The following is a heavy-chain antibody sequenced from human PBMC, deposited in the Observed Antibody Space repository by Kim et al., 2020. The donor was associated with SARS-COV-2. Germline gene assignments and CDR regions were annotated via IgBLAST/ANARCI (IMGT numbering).Heavy chain of an antibody. D-gene: IGHD6-13*01. CDR2: DK. Sequence: DKRYSPSLKSRLTITKDTSKNQVVLTMTNMDPVDTATYYCAHTDGSWYNYWGQGTLVTVSS. V-gene: IGHV2-5*01. CDR3: AHTDGSWYNY. J-gene: IGHJ4*02.